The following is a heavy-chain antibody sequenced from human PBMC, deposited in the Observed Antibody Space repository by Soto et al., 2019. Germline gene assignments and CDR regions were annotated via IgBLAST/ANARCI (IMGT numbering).Heavy chain of an antibody. V-gene: IGHV4-30-4*01. CDR2: IYYSGST. CDR1: GGSISSGDYY. Sequence: SETLSLTCTVSGGSISSGDYYWSWIRQPPGKGLEWIGYIYYSGSTYYNPSLKSRVTISVDTSKNQFSLKLSSVTAADTAVYYCARGGDYDFWSGYWTGFFDDWGQGTLVTVSS. J-gene: IGHJ4*02. D-gene: IGHD3-3*01. CDR3: ARGGDYDFWSGYWTGFFDD.